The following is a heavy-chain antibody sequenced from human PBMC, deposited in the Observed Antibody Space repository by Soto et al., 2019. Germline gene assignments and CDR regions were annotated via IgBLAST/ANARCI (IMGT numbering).Heavy chain of an antibody. D-gene: IGHD5-18*01. Sequence: SETLSLTCTVSGGSLSSSSYYWGWIRQTPGKGLEWLGSIFYSGRTYYNPSLKSRVTISVDTSKHQFSLKLSSVTAADTAVYYCACIFSGGYSYGFDYYGMDVWGQGTTVTVSS. CDR2: IFYSGRT. CDR3: ACIFSGGYSYGFDYYGMDV. CDR1: GGSLSSSSYY. V-gene: IGHV4-39*01. J-gene: IGHJ6*02.